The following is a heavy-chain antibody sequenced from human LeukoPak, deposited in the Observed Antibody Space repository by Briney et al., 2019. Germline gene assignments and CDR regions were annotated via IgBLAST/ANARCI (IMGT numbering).Heavy chain of an antibody. CDR1: GGSISSYY. D-gene: IGHD2-2*01. CDR3: ARQELYCSSTSCYGSAFDY. V-gene: IGHV4-59*08. CDR2: IYYGGST. J-gene: IGHJ4*02. Sequence: SETLSLTCTVSGGSISSYYWSWIRQPPGKGLEWIGYIYYGGSTNYNPSLKSRVTISVDTSKNQFSLKLSSVTAADTAVYYCARQELYCSSTSCYGSAFDYWGQGTLVTVSS.